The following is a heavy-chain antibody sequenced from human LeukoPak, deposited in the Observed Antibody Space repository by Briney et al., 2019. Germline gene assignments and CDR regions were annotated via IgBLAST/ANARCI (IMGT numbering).Heavy chain of an antibody. Sequence: PSETLSLTCTVSGGSISSYYWSWIRQPPGKGLEWLGYIYYSGSTNYNPSLKSRVTISVDTSKNQFSLKLSSVTAADTAVYYCAREARYYDSSGYYYDWGQGTLVTVSS. CDR2: IYYSGST. CDR1: GGSISSYY. CDR3: AREARYYDSSGYYYD. V-gene: IGHV4-59*01. J-gene: IGHJ4*02. D-gene: IGHD3-22*01.